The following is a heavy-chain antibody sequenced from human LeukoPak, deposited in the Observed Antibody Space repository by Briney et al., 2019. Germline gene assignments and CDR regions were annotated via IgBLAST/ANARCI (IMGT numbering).Heavy chain of an antibody. V-gene: IGHV3-23*01. D-gene: IGHD1-26*01. CDR3: AKHRSGTYSFDY. CDR2: FTSTTGRT. CDR1: GFTFSTYA. J-gene: IGHJ4*02. Sequence: GGSLRLSCAAPGFTFSTYAMSWVRQAPGKGLQWVSTFTSTTGRTSYADSVKGRFTISRDNSKNILSLQMNSLRAEDSAVYYCAKHRSGTYSFDYWGQGTLVTVSS.